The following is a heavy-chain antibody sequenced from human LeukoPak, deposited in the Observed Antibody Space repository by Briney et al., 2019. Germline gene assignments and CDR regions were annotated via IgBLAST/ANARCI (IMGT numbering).Heavy chain of an antibody. CDR1: GVSITSHY. D-gene: IGHD6-19*01. Sequence: SQTPSPTRAVSGVSITSHYWSWIRQSPGRGLEWIGHISDKGTTKYNPSLKSRVIIWADTSKNHLSLNLTSALAADTAIYYCARREAGWNYCDYWGQGILVTVSS. CDR3: ARREAGWNYCDY. V-gene: IGHV4-59*08. CDR2: ISDKGTT. J-gene: IGHJ4*02.